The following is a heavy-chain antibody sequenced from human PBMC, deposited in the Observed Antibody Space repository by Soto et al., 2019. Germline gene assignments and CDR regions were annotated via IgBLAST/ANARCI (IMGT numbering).Heavy chain of an antibody. CDR3: ATITIFGVVPNYFDY. CDR1: GGSIANTDYF. V-gene: IGHV4-39*01. Sequence: SETLSLTCTVSGGSIANTDYFWAWARQPPGKGLEWIGSINYAGKTFYSPSVKSRLTISIDTSENQFSLKLSSVTAADTAVYYCATITIFGVVPNYFDYWGQGTLVTVSS. CDR2: INYAGKT. J-gene: IGHJ4*02. D-gene: IGHD3-3*01.